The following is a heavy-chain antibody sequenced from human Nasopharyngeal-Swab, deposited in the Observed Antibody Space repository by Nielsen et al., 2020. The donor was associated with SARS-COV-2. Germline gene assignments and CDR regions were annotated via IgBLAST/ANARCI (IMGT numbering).Heavy chain of an antibody. V-gene: IGHV1-3*01. J-gene: IGHJ4*02. CDR2: INAGNGNT. CDR3: ARDGYYDYVWGSPTSYFDY. D-gene: IGHD3-16*01. Sequence: WVRQAPGQRIEWMGWINAGNGNTKYSQKSQGRVTITRDTSASTAYMDLSSLRSEDTAVYYCARDGYYDYVWGSPTSYFDYWGQGTLVTVSS.